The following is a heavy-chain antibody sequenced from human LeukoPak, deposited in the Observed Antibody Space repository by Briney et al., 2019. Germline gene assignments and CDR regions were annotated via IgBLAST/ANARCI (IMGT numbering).Heavy chain of an antibody. CDR1: GGSISSSSYY. V-gene: IGHV4-39*07. CDR2: IYYSGST. J-gene: IGHJ4*02. CDR3: ARGTTIAADSSFDY. Sequence: SETLSLTCTVSGGSISSSSYYWGWIRQPPGKGLEWIGSIYYSGSTYYNPSLKSRVTISVDTSKNQFSLKLSSVTAADTAVYYCARGTTIAADSSFDYWGQGTLVTVSS. D-gene: IGHD6-13*01.